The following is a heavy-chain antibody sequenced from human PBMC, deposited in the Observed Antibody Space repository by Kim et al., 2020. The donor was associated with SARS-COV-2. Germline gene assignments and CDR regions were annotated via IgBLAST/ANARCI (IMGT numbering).Heavy chain of an antibody. Sequence: GGSLRLSCAASGFTFSSHAMHWVRQAPGKGLEWVALISYDGSGKTYADSVKGRFTISRDNSKNTLYLQMNSLRTEDTAVYYCARDRYGSGSYETGMEVWGQGTTVTVSS. D-gene: IGHD3-10*01. CDR2: ISYDGSGK. V-gene: IGHV3-30*04. CDR1: GFTFSSHA. J-gene: IGHJ6*02. CDR3: ARDRYGSGSYETGMEV.